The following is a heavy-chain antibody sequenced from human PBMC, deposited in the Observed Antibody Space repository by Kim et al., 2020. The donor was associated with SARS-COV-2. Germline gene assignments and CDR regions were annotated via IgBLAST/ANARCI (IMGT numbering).Heavy chain of an antibody. J-gene: IGHJ6*02. CDR1: GGSISSGGYY. CDR2: IYYSGST. Sequence: SETLSLTCTVSGGSISSGGYYWSWIRQHPGKGLEWIGYIYYSGSTYYNPSLKSRVTISVDTSKNQFSLKLSSVTAADTAVYYCARARITMVRGVIRTYGMDVWGQGTTVTVSS. CDR3: ARARITMVRGVIRTYGMDV. D-gene: IGHD3-10*01. V-gene: IGHV4-31*03.